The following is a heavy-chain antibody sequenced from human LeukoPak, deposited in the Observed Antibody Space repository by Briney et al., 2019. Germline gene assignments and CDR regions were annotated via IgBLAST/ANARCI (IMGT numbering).Heavy chain of an antibody. CDR2: ISGSGGST. CDR1: GFTFSSYS. V-gene: IGHV3-23*01. Sequence: PGGSLRLSCAASGFTFSSYSMNWVRQAPGKGLEWVSAISGSGGSTYYADSVKGRFTISRDNSKNTLYLQMNSLRAEDTAVYYCAKDSYSSGWPINFDYWGQGTLVTVSS. D-gene: IGHD6-19*01. CDR3: AKDSYSSGWPINFDY. J-gene: IGHJ4*02.